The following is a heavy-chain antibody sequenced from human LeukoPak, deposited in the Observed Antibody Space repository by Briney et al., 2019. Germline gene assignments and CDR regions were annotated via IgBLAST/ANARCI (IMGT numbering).Heavy chain of an antibody. J-gene: IGHJ3*01. CDR1: GRFVSRPGYS. D-gene: IGHD5-18*01. Sequence: PSETLSLTCSVSGRFVSRPGYSWTWTRQPVGKGLEWIGRFYTSGTTNYNPSLKSRVTISIDTSNNQFSLKLSSVTAADTAIYYCAKELVDTSVVTNAFDLWGQGTMVIVSS. CDR2: FYTSGTT. CDR3: AKELVDTSVVTNAFDL. V-gene: IGHV4-61*02.